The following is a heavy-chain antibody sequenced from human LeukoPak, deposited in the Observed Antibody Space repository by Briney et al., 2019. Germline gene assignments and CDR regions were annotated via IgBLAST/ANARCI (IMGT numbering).Heavy chain of an antibody. Sequence: QPGGSLRLSCAASGFTFSSYAMSWVRQAPGRGLEWVADIKKDGSVKDYVDSVKGRFTISRDNAKNSLYLQMDSLRAEDTAVYYCATYTNWVAGDVWGQGTTVSVSS. CDR2: IKKDGSVK. CDR3: ATYTNWVAGDV. D-gene: IGHD7-27*01. V-gene: IGHV3-7*01. CDR1: GFTFSSYA. J-gene: IGHJ6*02.